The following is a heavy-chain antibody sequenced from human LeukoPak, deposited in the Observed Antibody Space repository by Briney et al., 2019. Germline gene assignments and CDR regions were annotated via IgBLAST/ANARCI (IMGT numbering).Heavy chain of an antibody. CDR1: GFTFSSYG. CDR2: ISYDGSNK. CDR3: AKDYYDSSGYILYYYYYGMDV. D-gene: IGHD3-22*01. J-gene: IGHJ6*02. Sequence: GRSLRLSCAASGFTFSSYGMHWVRQAPGKGLEWVAVISYDGSNKYYADSVKGRFTISRDNSKNTPYLQMNSLRAEDTAVYYCAKDYYDSSGYILYYYYYGMDVWGQGTTVTVSS. V-gene: IGHV3-30*18.